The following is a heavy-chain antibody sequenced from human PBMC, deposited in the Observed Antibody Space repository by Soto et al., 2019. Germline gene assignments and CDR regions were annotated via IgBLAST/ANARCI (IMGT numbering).Heavy chain of an antibody. CDR3: VRDSHGDY. V-gene: IGHV3-74*01. CDR2: IDRDVPT. Sequence: EVQLVESGGGLVQPGGSLRLSCAGSGFTFSNYWMHWVRQAPGKGLEWVSSIDRDVPTDAADSVRSRFTTSRDNAENTQYLQMNSLRPEDTAVYYCVRDSHGDYWGQGTVVTVSS. CDR1: GFTFSNYW. J-gene: IGHJ4*02.